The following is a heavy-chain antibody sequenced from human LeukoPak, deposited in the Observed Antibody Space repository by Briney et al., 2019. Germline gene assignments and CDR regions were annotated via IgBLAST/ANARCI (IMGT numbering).Heavy chain of an antibody. J-gene: IGHJ4*02. CDR2: INSDGSST. D-gene: IGHD2-2*01. CDR3: ARVATTSSKWSLDY. CDR1: GFTFSAYW. V-gene: IGHV3-74*01. Sequence: PGGSLRLSRAASGFTFSAYWMHWVRQSPGKGLVWVSRINSDGSSTDYADSVKGRFTISRDIAKSTLYLQMNSLRAEDTAVYYCARVATTSSKWSLDYWGQGTLVTVSS.